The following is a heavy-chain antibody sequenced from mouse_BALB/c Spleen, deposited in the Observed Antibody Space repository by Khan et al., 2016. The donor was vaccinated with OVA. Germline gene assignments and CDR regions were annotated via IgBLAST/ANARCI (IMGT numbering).Heavy chain of an antibody. CDR3: ARQPYYHYNVMNY. CDR1: GFSLTNYG. J-gene: IGHJ4*01. D-gene: IGHD2-10*01. CDR2: IWSDGST. V-gene: IGHV2-6-1*01. Sequence: QVQLKQSGPGLVAPSQSLSITCTILGFSLTNYGIHRVRQPPGKGLEWLVVIWSDGSTTYNSALKSRLTISKDNSKSQVFLKMNSLQTDDTAMYFCARQPYYHYNVMNYWGQGTSVTVSS.